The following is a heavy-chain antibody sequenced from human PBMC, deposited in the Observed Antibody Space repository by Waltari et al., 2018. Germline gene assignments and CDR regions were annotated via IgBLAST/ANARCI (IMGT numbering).Heavy chain of an antibody. J-gene: IGHJ3*01. V-gene: IGHV4-4*02. D-gene: IGHD4-17*01. CDR1: GASISTKNW. Sequence: QVQLQESGPGLVKPSGTLSLTCGVSGASISTKNWWSWIRQPPGKGLEWIGEIIHSGNTHYNPSLKSRVTISVDKSKNQFSLQLTSVTAADTAVYYCVRTDSGGHGAFDLWGQGTMVTVSS. CDR2: IIHSGNT. CDR3: VRTDSGGHGAFDL.